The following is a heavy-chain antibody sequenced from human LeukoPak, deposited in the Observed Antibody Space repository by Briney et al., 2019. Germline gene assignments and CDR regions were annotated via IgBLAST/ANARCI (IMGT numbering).Heavy chain of an antibody. J-gene: IGHJ5*02. V-gene: IGHV4-61*02. CDR2: IYTSRST. CDR3: ARDSSTNDVSRGVIRWFDP. Sequence: SETLSLTCTVSGGSITTAGYYWSWIRQPAGKGLEWIGRIYTSRSTNYNPALQSRVTISLDTSKNQFSLKLTSVTAADTAVYYCARDSSTNDVSRGVIRWFDPWGKGSLVTVSS. D-gene: IGHD3-10*01. CDR1: GGSITTAGYY.